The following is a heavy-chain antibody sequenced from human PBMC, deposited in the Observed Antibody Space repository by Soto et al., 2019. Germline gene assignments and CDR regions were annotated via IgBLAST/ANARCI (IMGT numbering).Heavy chain of an antibody. CDR1: GYTFTGYY. CDR3: ARSLGRVGATPLDY. CDR2: INPNSGGT. V-gene: IGHV1-2*02. J-gene: IGHJ4*02. D-gene: IGHD1-26*01. Sequence: ASVKVSCKASGYTFTGYYMHWVRQAPGQGLAWMGWINPNSGGTNYAQKFQGRVTMTRDTSISTAYMELSRLRSDDTAVYYCARSLGRVGATPLDYWGQGTLVTVSS.